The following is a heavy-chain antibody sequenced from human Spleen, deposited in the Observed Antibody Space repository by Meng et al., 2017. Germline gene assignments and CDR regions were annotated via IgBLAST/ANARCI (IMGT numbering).Heavy chain of an antibody. V-gene: IGHV4-4*02. Sequence: QVQPQDLGPGLVKPSGTLSLTCAVSGGSSSSSNWWSWVRQPPGKGLEWIGEINHSGSTNYNPSLESRATISVDTSQNNLSLKLSSVTAADSAVYYCARGPTTMAHDFDYWGQGTLVTVSS. CDR1: GGSSSSSNW. D-gene: IGHD4-11*01. J-gene: IGHJ4*02. CDR2: INHSGST. CDR3: ARGPTTMAHDFDY.